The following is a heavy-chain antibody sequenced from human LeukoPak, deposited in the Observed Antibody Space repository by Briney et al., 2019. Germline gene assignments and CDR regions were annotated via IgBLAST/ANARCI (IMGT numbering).Heavy chain of an antibody. Sequence: GASVKVSCKASGYTFTSYGISWVRQAPGHGLEWMGRISAYNGNTNYAQKLQGRVTMTTDTSTSTAYMELRSLRSDDTAVYYCARINMKNWFDPWGQGALVTVSS. J-gene: IGHJ5*02. D-gene: IGHD3-22*01. CDR3: ARINMKNWFDP. CDR2: ISAYNGNT. CDR1: GYTFTSYG. V-gene: IGHV1-18*01.